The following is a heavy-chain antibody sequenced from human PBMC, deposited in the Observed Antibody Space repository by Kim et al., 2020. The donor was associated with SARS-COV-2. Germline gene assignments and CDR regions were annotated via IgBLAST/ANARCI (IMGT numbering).Heavy chain of an antibody. V-gene: IGHV3-11*04. Sequence: GDRVKGRFTISRDNAKKSLYVQMNSLRAEDTAVYYCARVLGSGNDRWLDYWGPGTLVTVSS. CDR3: ARVLGSGNDRWLDY. D-gene: IGHD5-12*01. J-gene: IGHJ4*02.